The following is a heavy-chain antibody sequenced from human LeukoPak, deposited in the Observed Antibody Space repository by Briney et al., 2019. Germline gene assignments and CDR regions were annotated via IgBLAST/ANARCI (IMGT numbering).Heavy chain of an antibody. CDR1: GYTFSDYT. CDR3: TRDLEY. V-gene: IGHV3-48*01. J-gene: IGHJ4*02. Sequence: GGSLRLSCGASGYTFSDYTMNWVRQAPGKGPEWISYISSGGSVMHYADSVKGRFTISRDNFENSLYLQMNSLRVEDTAVYYCTRDLEYWGQGVLVTVSS. CDR2: ISSGGSVM.